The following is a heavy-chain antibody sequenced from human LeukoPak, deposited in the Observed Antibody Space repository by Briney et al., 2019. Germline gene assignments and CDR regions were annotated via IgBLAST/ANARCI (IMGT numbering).Heavy chain of an antibody. Sequence: PSETLSLTCAVYGGSFSGYYWSWIRQPPGKGLEWIGETNHSGSTNYNPSLKSRVTISVDTSKNQFSLKPSSVTAADTAVYYCARSPVRGWFDPWGQGTLVTVSS. CDR2: TNHSGST. V-gene: IGHV4-34*01. CDR1: GGSFSGYY. CDR3: ARSPVRGWFDP. J-gene: IGHJ5*02. D-gene: IGHD3-16*02.